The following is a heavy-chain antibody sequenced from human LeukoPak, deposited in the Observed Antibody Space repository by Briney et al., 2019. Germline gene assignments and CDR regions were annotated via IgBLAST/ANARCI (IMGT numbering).Heavy chain of an antibody. V-gene: IGHV1-2*02. Sequence: ASVKVSCKASGYTFTGYYMHWVRQAPGQGREWMGWINPNSGGTNYAQKFQGRVTMTRDTSISTAYMELSRLRSDDTAVYYCARDFWSGYSEVDYWGQGTLVTVSS. CDR3: ARDFWSGYSEVDY. CDR2: INPNSGGT. J-gene: IGHJ4*02. D-gene: IGHD3-3*01. CDR1: GYTFTGYY.